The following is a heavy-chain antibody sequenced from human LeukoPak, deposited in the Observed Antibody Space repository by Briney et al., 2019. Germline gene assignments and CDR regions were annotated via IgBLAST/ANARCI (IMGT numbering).Heavy chain of an antibody. CDR2: IYPGDSNA. V-gene: IGHV5-51*01. Sequence: GESLKISCKGSGYIFTTYWIGWVRQMPGKGLEWMGIIYPGDSNARYSPSFQGQVTISADKSISTAYLQWSSLKASDTAMYYCARPRGGAENNWFDPWGQGTLVTVPS. CDR3: ARPRGGAENNWFDP. D-gene: IGHD1-26*01. CDR1: GYIFTTYW. J-gene: IGHJ5*02.